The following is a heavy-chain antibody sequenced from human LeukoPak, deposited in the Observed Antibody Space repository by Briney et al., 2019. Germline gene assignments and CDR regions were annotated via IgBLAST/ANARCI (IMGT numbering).Heavy chain of an antibody. Sequence: GGSLRLSCAASGFTFSSYWMHWVRQAPGKGLVWVSRIHSDGSITSYADSVKGRFTVSRDNAKNTLYLQMNSLRADDTAVYYCARDRTTVTVFDYWGQGTLVTVSS. D-gene: IGHD4-17*01. V-gene: IGHV3-74*01. CDR2: IHSDGSIT. J-gene: IGHJ4*02. CDR3: ARDRTTVTVFDY. CDR1: GFTFSSYW.